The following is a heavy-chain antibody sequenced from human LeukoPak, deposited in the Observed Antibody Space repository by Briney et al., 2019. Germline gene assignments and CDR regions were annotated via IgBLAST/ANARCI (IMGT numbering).Heavy chain of an antibody. V-gene: IGHV1-3*01. CDR1: GYTFTSYA. D-gene: IGHD2-15*01. Sequence: ASVKVSCKASGYTFTSYAMHWVRQAPGQRLEWMGWINAGNGNTKYSQKFQGRVTITRDTSASTAYMELSSLRSEDTAVYYCAREGVDCSGGSCYRTGAFDIWGQGTMVTVSS. CDR3: AREGVDCSGGSCYRTGAFDI. CDR2: INAGNGNT. J-gene: IGHJ3*02.